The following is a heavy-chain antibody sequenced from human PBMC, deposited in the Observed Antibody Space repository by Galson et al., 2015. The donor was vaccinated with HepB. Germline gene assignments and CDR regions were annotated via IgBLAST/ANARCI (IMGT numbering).Heavy chain of an antibody. Sequence: SLRLSCAASGFTFSSYWMSWVRQAPGKGLEWVANIKQDGSEKYYVDSVKGRFTISRDNAKNSLYLQMNSLRAEDTAVYYCARVPSGYYLYYYYYYYMDVWGKGTTVTVSS. V-gene: IGHV3-7*01. CDR2: IKQDGSEK. CDR3: ARVPSGYYLYYYYYYYMDV. J-gene: IGHJ6*03. D-gene: IGHD3-22*01. CDR1: GFTFSSYW.